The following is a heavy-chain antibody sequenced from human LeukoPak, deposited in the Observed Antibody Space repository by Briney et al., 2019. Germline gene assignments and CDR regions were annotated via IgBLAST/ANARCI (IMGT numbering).Heavy chain of an antibody. CDR1: GFTFSSFW. CDR3: AREAKGVDY. J-gene: IGHJ4*02. Sequence: GGSLRLSCAASGFTFSSFWMRWVRQAPGKGLELVANIKQDGSEKYYVDSVQGRFTISRDNAKNTLYLQMNSLRAEDTAVYYCAREAKGVDYWGQGTLVTVSS. V-gene: IGHV3-7*01. CDR2: IKQDGSEK.